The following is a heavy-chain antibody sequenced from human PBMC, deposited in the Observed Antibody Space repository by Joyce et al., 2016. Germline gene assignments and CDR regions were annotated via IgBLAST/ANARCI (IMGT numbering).Heavy chain of an antibody. D-gene: IGHD1-26*01. CDR2: IYYSGST. J-gene: IGHJ5*01. CDR1: GGSINTGSYY. V-gene: IGHV4-39*07. Sequence: QLQLQESGPGLVQPSETLSLTCTVSGGSINTGSYYWVWIRQPPGRGLEWIGSIYYSGSTYYDPSLKSRVTISVDTSKNQFSLNLNSVTAADTAVYYCARASIVGGTGVWFDSWGQGTLVTVSS. CDR3: ARASIVGGTGVWFDS.